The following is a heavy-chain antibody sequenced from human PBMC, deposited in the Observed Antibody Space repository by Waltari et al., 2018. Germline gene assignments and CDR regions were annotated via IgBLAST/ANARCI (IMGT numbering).Heavy chain of an antibody. CDR2: MSYSGAT. CDR3: ATYLGASLGTAAFDV. J-gene: IGHJ3*01. Sequence: QLQLQESGPGLVKPSETLSLTCSVSGGSISSNRHYWVWIRQPPGQGLEWIGTMSYSGATSSSPSLNSRVTISRDTSKNQLSLKLASMTAADTAVYFCATYLGASLGTAAFDVWGQGTMVTVSS. CDR1: GGSISSNRHY. D-gene: IGHD1-1*01. V-gene: IGHV4-39*01.